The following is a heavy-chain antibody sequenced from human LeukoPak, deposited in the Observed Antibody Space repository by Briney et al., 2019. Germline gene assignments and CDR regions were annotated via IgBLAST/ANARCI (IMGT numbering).Heavy chain of an antibody. Sequence: PETLSLTCTVSGGSISSSSYYWGWIRQPPGKGLEWIGNIYYSVSTYYNPSLKSRVTISVDTSKNQFSLKLSYVTAADTAVYYCAREDRPTYYYDSSGYYHFDYWGQGTLVTVSS. CDR2: IYYSVST. V-gene: IGHV4-39*02. CDR3: AREDRPTYYYDSSGYYHFDY. D-gene: IGHD3-22*01. CDR1: GGSISSSSYY. J-gene: IGHJ4*02.